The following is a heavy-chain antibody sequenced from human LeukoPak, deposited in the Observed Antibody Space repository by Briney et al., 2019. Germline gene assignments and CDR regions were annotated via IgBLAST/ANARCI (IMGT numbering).Heavy chain of an antibody. CDR3: AKPYRYCSSTRCYYYYYYGMDV. D-gene: IGHD2-2*01. V-gene: IGHV3-30*02. Sequence: PAGTLSLSCAASGFPFSSYGRHWGRRPPPRGGVGGAFIRYDGGSNNYADSVKGRFTISRDNSKNTLYLQMNSLRAEDTAVYYWAKPYRYCSSTRCYYYYYYGMDVWGQGTTVTVSS. CDR1: GFPFSSYG. CDR2: IRYDGGSN. J-gene: IGHJ6*02.